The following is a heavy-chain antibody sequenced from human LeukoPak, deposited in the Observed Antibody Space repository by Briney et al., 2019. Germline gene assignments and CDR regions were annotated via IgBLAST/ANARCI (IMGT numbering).Heavy chain of an antibody. V-gene: IGHV3-30*03. CDR2: ISYDGSNK. CDR3: ARDLGQQLVRLDY. CDR1: GFTFSSYG. D-gene: IGHD6-13*01. Sequence: GRSLRLSCAASGFTFSSYGMHWVRQAPGKGLEWVAVISYDGSNKYYADSVKGRFTISRDNSKNTLYLQMNSLRAEDTAVYYCARDLGQQLVRLDYWGQGTLVTVSS. J-gene: IGHJ4*02.